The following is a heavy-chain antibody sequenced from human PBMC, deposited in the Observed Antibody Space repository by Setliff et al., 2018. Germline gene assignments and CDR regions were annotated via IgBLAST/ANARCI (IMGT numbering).Heavy chain of an antibody. Sequence: GGSLRLSCAASGFTFSSYWMHWVRQAPGKGLEWVGRTKNKANAGYMEYAASVKDRFIISRDDSKNSLYLQMYSLKSDDTAVYYCVRAVVIRGSKPLDSWGQGTLVTVSS. CDR1: GFTFSSYW. J-gene: IGHJ4*02. CDR2: TKNKANAGYM. CDR3: VRAVVIRGSKPLDS. D-gene: IGHD3-10*01. V-gene: IGHV3-72*01.